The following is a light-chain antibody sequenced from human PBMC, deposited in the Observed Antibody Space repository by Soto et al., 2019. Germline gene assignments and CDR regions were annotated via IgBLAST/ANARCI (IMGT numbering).Light chain of an antibody. CDR2: EVN. Sequence: QSVLTQPPSASGSPGQSVTISCTGTSSDVGAHNYVSWYQHHPGKAPKLMIYEVNKRPSGVPDRFSACKSGSTASLTISGLQPEDEADDYCSSYCSNYNRVFGGGTKVTVL. V-gene: IGLV2-8*01. CDR1: SSDVGAHNY. J-gene: IGLJ3*02. CDR3: SSYCSNYNRV.